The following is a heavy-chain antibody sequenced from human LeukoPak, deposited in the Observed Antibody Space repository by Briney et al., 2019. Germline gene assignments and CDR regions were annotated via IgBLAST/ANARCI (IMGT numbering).Heavy chain of an antibody. D-gene: IGHD5-18*01. CDR1: GYTFTSYG. CDR2: ISAYNGNT. V-gene: IGHV1-18*01. J-gene: IGHJ4*02. Sequence: GASVKVSFKASGYTFTSYGISWVRQAPGQGLEWMGWISAYNGNTNCAQKLQGRVTMTTDTSTSTAYMELRSLRSDDTAVYYCARNRRGYSYGPVDYWGQGTLVTVSS. CDR3: ARNRRGYSYGPVDY.